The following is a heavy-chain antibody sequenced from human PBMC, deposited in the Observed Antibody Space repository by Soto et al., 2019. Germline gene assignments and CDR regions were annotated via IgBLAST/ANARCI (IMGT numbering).Heavy chain of an antibody. CDR1: GFTFRSFT. CDR2: ISSNSAYI. Sequence: VGSLRLSCAASGFTFRSFTMNWVRQAPGKGLEWVSTISSNSAYIYYTDALRGRFTISRDNAKNSLHLQMNSLRAEDTAVYYCTRDASRDSSARGWFDPWGPGTL. V-gene: IGHV3-21*01. J-gene: IGHJ5*02. CDR3: TRDASRDSSARGWFDP. D-gene: IGHD6-13*01.